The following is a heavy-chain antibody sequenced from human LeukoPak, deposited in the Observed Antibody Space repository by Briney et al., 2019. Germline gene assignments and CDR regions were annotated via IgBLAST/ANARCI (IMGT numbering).Heavy chain of an antibody. J-gene: IGHJ5*02. CDR2: ISNDGGGT. D-gene: IGHD3-22*01. V-gene: IGHV3-23*01. Sequence: GGSRRLSCAASGFIFNNYGLIWVRQAPGEGLEWVSAISNDGGGTNYADFVKGRFTISRDNSKNTLFLQMNSLRAEDTSLYDCAKGSSGYLVDLWGQGTLVTVSS. CDR3: AKGSSGYLVDL. CDR1: GFIFNNYG.